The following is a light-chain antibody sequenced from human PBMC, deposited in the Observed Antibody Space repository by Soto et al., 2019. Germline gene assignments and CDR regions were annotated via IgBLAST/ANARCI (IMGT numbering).Light chain of an antibody. CDR2: GTS. CDR3: QQYNKWPST. J-gene: IGKJ1*01. V-gene: IGKV3-15*01. CDR1: QSVTTN. Sequence: EVVMTQSPASVSLSPCDRATLSCRASQSVTTNLAWYQQKPGQAPRLLIYGTSNRAAGVPARYSGSRSGTDFTLTISSLQSEDFAVYYCQQYNKWPSTFGQGTKVDIK.